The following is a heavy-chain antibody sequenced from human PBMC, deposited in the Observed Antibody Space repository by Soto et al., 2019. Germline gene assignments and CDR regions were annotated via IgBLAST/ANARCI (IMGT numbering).Heavy chain of an antibody. Sequence: PSETLSLTCTGSGGSISSGKYYWSWIRQAPGKGLEWIGYIYFTGDTYYNPSLKSRLMLSRDTSKNQISLSLRAVTGAATAVYYCACCFVRGRSPRSFDPWVQGPLVS. D-gene: IGHD2-15*01. CDR1: GGSISSGKYY. CDR2: IYFTGDT. J-gene: IGHJ5*02. V-gene: IGHV4-30-4*01. CDR3: ACCFVRGRSPRSFDP.